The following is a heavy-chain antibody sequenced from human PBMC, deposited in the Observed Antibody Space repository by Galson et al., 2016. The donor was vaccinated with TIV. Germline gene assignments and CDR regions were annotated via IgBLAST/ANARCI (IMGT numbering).Heavy chain of an antibody. V-gene: IGHV3-9*01. D-gene: IGHD3-3*01. Sequence: SLRLSCAASGFTFDDYGMHWVRQPPGKGLEWVSGITWNSVGIDYADSVKGRFTISRDNAKNSLYLQMNSLRGEDTALYYCAKAKSIFGVVPHRAFDVWGQGTTVTVSS. J-gene: IGHJ3*01. CDR2: ITWNSVGI. CDR1: GFTFDDYG. CDR3: AKAKSIFGVVPHRAFDV.